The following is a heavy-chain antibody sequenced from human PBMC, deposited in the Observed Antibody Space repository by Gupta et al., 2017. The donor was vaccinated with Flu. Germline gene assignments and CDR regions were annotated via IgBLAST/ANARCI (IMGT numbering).Heavy chain of an antibody. D-gene: IGHD6-19*01. CDR3: AADGLIAVATGSYYYYYGMDV. J-gene: IGHJ6*02. CDR1: GFTFTSSA. Sequence: QMQLVQSGPEVKKPGTSVKVSCKASGFTFTSSAMQWVRQARGPRLEWIGWIVVGSGNTNYAQKFQERVTITRDMSTSTAYMELSSLRSEDTAVYYCAADGLIAVATGSYYYYYGMDVWGQGTTVTVSS. CDR2: IVVGSGNT. V-gene: IGHV1-58*02.